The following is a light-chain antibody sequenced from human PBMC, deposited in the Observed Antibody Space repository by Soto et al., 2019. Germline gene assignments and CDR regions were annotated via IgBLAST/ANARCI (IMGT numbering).Light chain of an antibody. CDR2: KAS. V-gene: IGKV1-5*03. Sequence: DIQMTQSPSTLSGSVGDRVTITCRASQTISSWLAWYQQKPGKAPKLLIYKASTLKSGVPSRFSGSGSGTEFTLTISSLQSEDFAVYYCQQYNNWWTFGPGTKVDI. J-gene: IGKJ1*01. CDR3: QQYNNWWT. CDR1: QTISSW.